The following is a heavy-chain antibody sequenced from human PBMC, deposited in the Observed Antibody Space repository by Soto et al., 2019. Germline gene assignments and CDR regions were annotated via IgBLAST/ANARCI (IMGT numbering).Heavy chain of an antibody. J-gene: IGHJ6*02. D-gene: IGHD2-2*01. Sequence: GASVKVSCKASGGTFSSYAISWVRQAPGQGLEWMGGIIPIFGTANYAQKFQGRVTITADESTSTAYMELSSLRSEDTAVYYCAHPKTRSSTGDYYGMDVWGQGTTVTVSS. CDR2: IIPIFGTA. V-gene: IGHV1-69*13. CDR3: AHPKTRSSTGDYYGMDV. CDR1: GGTFSSYA.